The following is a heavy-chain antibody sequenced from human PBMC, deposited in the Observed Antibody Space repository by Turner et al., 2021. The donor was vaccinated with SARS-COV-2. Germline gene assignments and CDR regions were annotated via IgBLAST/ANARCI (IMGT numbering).Heavy chain of an antibody. CDR2: IGDAGDT. CDR3: SRDTQIVGGDYYGMDV. J-gene: IGHJ6*04. CDR1: GFTFSSYD. V-gene: IGHV3-13*01. D-gene: IGHD6-6*01. Sequence: EVQLVESGGGLVQPGGSLRLSCAASGFTFSSYDMHWVSHPTGKGLEWVSAIGDAGDTYYPGSVKGRFTISRENAKNSVYLQRNSLRAGDTAVYYCSRDTQIVGGDYYGMDVWGKGTTVNVSS.